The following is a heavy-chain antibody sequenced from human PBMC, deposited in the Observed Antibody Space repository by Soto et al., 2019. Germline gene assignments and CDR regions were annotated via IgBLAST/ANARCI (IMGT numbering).Heavy chain of an antibody. CDR1: GYTFTSYG. V-gene: IGHV1-18*01. D-gene: IGHD2-15*01. Sequence: QVQLVQSGAEVKKPGASVKVSCKASGYTFTSYGITWVRQAPGQGLEWMGWISAYNGNTNYAQKLQGRVTMTTDTSTSTAYMELGSLRSDDTAVYYCARPGGRYCSGGSCLLLDYWGQGTLVTVSS. CDR2: ISAYNGNT. J-gene: IGHJ4*02. CDR3: ARPGGRYCSGGSCLLLDY.